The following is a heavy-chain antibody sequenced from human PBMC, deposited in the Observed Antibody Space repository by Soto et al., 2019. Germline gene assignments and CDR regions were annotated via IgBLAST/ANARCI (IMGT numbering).Heavy chain of an antibody. V-gene: IGHV3-23*01. Sequence: GGSLRLSCAASGFTFSSYAMSWVRQAPGKGLEWVSAISGSGGSTYYADSVKGRFTISRDNSKNTLYLQMNSLRAEDTAVYYCAKSPNYYDSSGPNYFDYWGQGTLVTVSS. CDR1: GFTFSSYA. CDR2: ISGSGGST. CDR3: AKSPNYYDSSGPNYFDY. J-gene: IGHJ4*02. D-gene: IGHD3-22*01.